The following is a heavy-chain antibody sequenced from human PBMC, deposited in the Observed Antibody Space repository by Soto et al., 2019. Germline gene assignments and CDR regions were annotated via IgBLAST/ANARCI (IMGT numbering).Heavy chain of an antibody. CDR1: GGAITNYY. J-gene: IGHJ4*02. Sequence: QVQLQESGPGLVRPSETLSVTCSVSGGAITNYYWNWIRQTPGKGLEWIGYIYHTGSTSKNPSLKSRVTLSVDTSKNQLTLNLTSVTAADTAIYYCARSVNRGYSYGYGHWGQGTLVTVSA. CDR3: ARSVNRGYSYGYGH. CDR2: IYHTGST. D-gene: IGHD5-18*01. V-gene: IGHV4-59*01.